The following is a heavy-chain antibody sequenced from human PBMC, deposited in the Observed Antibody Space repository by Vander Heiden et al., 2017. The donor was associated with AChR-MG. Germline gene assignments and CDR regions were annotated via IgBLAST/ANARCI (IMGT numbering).Heavy chain of an antibody. CDR2: IYYSGST. Sequence: QVQLQESGPGLVKPSQTLSLTCTVSGGSISSGGYYWSWIRQHPGKGLEWIGYIYYSGSTYYNPSLKRRGTISVDTSKNQFSLKLRSVTAAETAVYYCARFQKDYYGSGSYFYYFDYWGQGTLVTVSS. D-gene: IGHD3-10*01. CDR3: ARFQKDYYGSGSYFYYFDY. J-gene: IGHJ4*02. CDR1: GGSISSGGYY. V-gene: IGHV4-31*03.